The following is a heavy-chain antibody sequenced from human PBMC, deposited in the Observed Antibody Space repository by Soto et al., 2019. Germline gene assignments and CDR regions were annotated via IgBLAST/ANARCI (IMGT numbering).Heavy chain of an antibody. V-gene: IGHV3-21*01. CDR3: ASLVATGY. Sequence: PGGSLRLSCAASGFTFISYSMNWVRQAPGKGLEWDSSISSSSSYIYYADSVKGRFTISRDNAKNSLYLQMNSLRAEDTAVYYCASLVATGYWGQGTLVTVSS. J-gene: IGHJ4*02. D-gene: IGHD5-12*01. CDR1: GFTFISYS. CDR2: ISSSSSYI.